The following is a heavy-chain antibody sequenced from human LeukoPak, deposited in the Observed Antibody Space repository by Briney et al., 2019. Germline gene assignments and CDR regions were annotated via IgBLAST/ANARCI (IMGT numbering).Heavy chain of an antibody. Sequence: ASLRVSCKPSVYTFTRYYMHWVREAPAHGLEWMGWINPNSGGTNYAQKFQGRVTMTRDTSISTAYMELSRLRSDHTAVYYCARDPKKVRGMGWFDPWGQGTLVTVSS. CDR3: ARDPKKVRGMGWFDP. D-gene: IGHD3-10*01. CDR2: INPNSGGT. V-gene: IGHV1-2*02. CDR1: VYTFTRYY. J-gene: IGHJ5*02.